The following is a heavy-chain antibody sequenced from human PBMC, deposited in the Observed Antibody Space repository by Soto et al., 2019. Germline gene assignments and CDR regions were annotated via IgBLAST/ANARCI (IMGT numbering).Heavy chain of an antibody. CDR2: INHSGST. D-gene: IGHD3-16*01. V-gene: IGHV4-34*01. CDR1: GGSFSGYY. J-gene: IGHJ6*02. CDR3: ASTEGVYYYGMDV. Sequence: PSETLSLTCAVYGGSFSGYYWSWIRQPPGKGLEWIGEINHSGSTNYNPSLKSRVTISVDTSKNQFSLKLSSVTAADTAVYYCASTEGVYYYGMDVWGQGTTVTVSS.